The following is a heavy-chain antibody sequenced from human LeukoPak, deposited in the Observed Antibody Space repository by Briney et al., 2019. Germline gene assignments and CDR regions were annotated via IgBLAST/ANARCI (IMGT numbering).Heavy chain of an antibody. Sequence: SGGSLRLSCAVSGYTFSSYGMHWVRHAPGKGLEWVAFIRHDGSNKNYADSVKGRFTISRDNSKNTLYLQMNSLRAEDTAVYYCAKDPTEYYYDRSGFTNYYYYMDVWGKGTTVTISS. D-gene: IGHD3-22*01. CDR2: IRHDGSNK. V-gene: IGHV3-30*02. CDR1: GYTFSSYG. J-gene: IGHJ6*03. CDR3: AKDPTEYYYDRSGFTNYYYYMDV.